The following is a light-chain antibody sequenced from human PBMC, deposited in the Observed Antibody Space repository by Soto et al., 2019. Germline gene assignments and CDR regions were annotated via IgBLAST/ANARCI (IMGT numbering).Light chain of an antibody. V-gene: IGKV1-8*01. Sequence: AIRMTQSPSSFSASTGDRVTITCRASQGISSYLAWYQQKPGKAPKLLIYAASTLHSGVPSRFSASGSGTDFTLTISCLQSEDFATYYCQQYYNYPFTFGPGTKVDIK. CDR2: AAS. CDR3: QQYYNYPFT. J-gene: IGKJ3*01. CDR1: QGISSY.